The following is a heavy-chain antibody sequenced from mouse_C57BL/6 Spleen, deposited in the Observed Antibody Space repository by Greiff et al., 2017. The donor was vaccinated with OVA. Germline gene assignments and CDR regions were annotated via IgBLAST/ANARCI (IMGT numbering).Heavy chain of an antibody. CDR1: GFTFSDYY. D-gene: IGHD1-1*01. CDR3: ARQDYGSSFDY. J-gene: IGHJ2*01. CDR2: ISNGGGST. V-gene: IGHV5-12*01. Sequence: EVKLEESGGGLVQPGGSLKLSCAASGFTFSDYYMYWVRQTPEKRLEWVAYISNGGGSTYYPDTVKGRFTISRDNAKNTLYLQMSRLKSEDTAMYYCARQDYGSSFDYWGQGTTLTVSS.